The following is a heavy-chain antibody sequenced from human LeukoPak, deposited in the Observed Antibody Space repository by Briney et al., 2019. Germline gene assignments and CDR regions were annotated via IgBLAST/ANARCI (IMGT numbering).Heavy chain of an antibody. CDR2: MNHNSGNT. CDR1: GYTFTSYD. D-gene: IGHD3-22*01. V-gene: IGHV1-8*03. CDR3: ALDYYDSSAPRY. J-gene: IGHJ4*02. Sequence: ASVKVSCKASGYTFTSYDINWVRQATGQGLEWMGWMNHNSGNTGYAQKFQGRVTITRNTSISTAYMELSSLRSEDTAVYYCALDYYDSSAPRYWGQGTLVTVSS.